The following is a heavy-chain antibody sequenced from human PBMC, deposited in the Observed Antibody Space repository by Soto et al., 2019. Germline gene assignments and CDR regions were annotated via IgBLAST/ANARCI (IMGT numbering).Heavy chain of an antibody. J-gene: IGHJ6*02. Sequence: QVQLVQSGAEVKKPGASVKVSCKASGYTFSRSGISWVRQAPGQGLEWMGWINGYNGSTNYTQKMQGRITMTTDTPTSTAYMELRSLRSDDTAVYYCAMMGDVPYYYYGMDVWGQGTTVIVSS. CDR2: INGYNGST. CDR3: AMMGDVPYYYYGMDV. V-gene: IGHV1-18*01. CDR1: GYTFSRSG. D-gene: IGHD3-16*01.